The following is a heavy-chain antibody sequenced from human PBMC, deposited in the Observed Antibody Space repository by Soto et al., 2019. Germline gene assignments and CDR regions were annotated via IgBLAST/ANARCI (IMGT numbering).Heavy chain of an antibody. CDR3: AKAKQWLVYYFDY. CDR1: GFTFSSYA. CDR2: ISGSGGST. J-gene: IGHJ4*02. Sequence: EVQLLESGGGLVQPGGSLRLSCAASGFTFSSYAMSWVRQAPGKGLEWVSAISGSGGSTYYADSVKGRFTISRDNSKNTLYLQMNSLRDEDTAVYYCAKAKQWLVYYFDYWGQGTLVTVSS. D-gene: IGHD6-19*01. V-gene: IGHV3-23*01.